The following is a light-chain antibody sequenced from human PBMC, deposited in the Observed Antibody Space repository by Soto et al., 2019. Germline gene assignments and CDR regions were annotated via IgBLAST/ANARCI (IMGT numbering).Light chain of an antibody. J-gene: IGKJ4*01. CDR2: DAS. CDR1: QRVSSSS. CDR3: QQYGSSPRT. Sequence: EIVLTQSPGTLSLSPGEIATLSCRICQRVSSSSLAWYQQKRGQAPRLLIHDASSRATGIPDRFSGSGSGTDVTLTISRLEREDFAFYYCQQYGSSPRTFGVGTKVDIK. V-gene: IGKV3-20*01.